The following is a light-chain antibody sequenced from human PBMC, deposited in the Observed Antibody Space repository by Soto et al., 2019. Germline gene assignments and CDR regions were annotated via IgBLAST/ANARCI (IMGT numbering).Light chain of an antibody. CDR1: QSVRSY. CDR2: DAS. CDR3: QQRSNWPPGYT. Sequence: EIVLTQSPTTLSLSPGERATLSCRASQSVRSYLAWYQQKPGQAPRLLIYDASSRAIGIPARFSGSGSGTDFTRTISSLEPEDFAVYYCQQRSNWPPGYTFGQGTKLEIK. J-gene: IGKJ2*01. V-gene: IGKV3-11*01.